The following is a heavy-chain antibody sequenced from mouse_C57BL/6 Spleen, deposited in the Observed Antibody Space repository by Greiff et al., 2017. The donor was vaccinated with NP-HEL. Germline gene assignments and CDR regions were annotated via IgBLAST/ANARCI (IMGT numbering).Heavy chain of an antibody. CDR3: ATYYSNYPYYFDY. V-gene: IGHV1-64*01. D-gene: IGHD2-5*01. Sequence: QVQLQQPGAELVKPGASVKLSCKASGYTFTSYWMHWVKQRPGQGLEWIGMIHPNSGSTNYNEKFKSKATLTVDKSSSTAYTQLNSLTSEDSAVYYCATYYSNYPYYFDYWGQGTTLTVSS. J-gene: IGHJ2*01. CDR2: IHPNSGST. CDR1: GYTFTSYW.